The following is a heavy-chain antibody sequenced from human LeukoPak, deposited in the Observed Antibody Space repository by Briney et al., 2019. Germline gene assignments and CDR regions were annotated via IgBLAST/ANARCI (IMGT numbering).Heavy chain of an antibody. V-gene: IGHV4-34*01. J-gene: IGHJ4*02. Sequence: SETLSLTCAVYGGSFSGCYWSWIRQPPGKGLEWIGEINHSGSTNYNPSLKSRVTISVDTSKNQFSLKLSSVTAADTAVYYCARGTRGYSYGPSYFDYWGQGTLVTVSS. CDR1: GGSFSGCY. D-gene: IGHD5-18*01. CDR2: INHSGST. CDR3: ARGTRGYSYGPSYFDY.